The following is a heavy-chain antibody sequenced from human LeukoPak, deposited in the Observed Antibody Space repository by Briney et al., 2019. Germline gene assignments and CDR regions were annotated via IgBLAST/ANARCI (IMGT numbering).Heavy chain of an antibody. Sequence: GASVKVPCKASGYTFTGYYMHWVRQAPGQGLEWMGRINPNSGGTNYAQKLQGRVTMTRDTSISTAYMKLSRLRSDDTAVYYCARSSGVAGRDAFDIWGQGTMVTVSS. J-gene: IGHJ3*02. CDR1: GYTFTGYY. V-gene: IGHV1-2*06. CDR2: INPNSGGT. D-gene: IGHD6-19*01. CDR3: ARSSGVAGRDAFDI.